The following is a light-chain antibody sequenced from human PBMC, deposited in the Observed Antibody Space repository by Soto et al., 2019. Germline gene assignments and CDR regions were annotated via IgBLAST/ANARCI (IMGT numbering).Light chain of an antibody. Sequence: AIRMTQSPSSFSASTGDRVTITGRASQGISSYLAWYQQKPGKAPNLLIYAASTLQSGVPSRFRGTGSLRHLTLTISCLQSEDFPTYYCQQYYSYRLTLGGWTKADIK. CDR1: QGISSY. CDR3: QQYYSYRLT. V-gene: IGKV1-8*01. J-gene: IGKJ4*01. CDR2: AAS.